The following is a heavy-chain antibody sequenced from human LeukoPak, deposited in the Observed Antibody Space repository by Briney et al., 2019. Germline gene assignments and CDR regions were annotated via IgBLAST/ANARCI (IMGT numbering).Heavy chain of an antibody. Sequence: GGSLRLSCAASGFTFSNYWMSWVRQAPGKGLEWVADIKKDGSDKYHVDSVKGRFTISRGNAKNSLYLQMNSLRAEDTAVYYCAKDRAWLQFDYWGQGTLVTVSS. CDR1: GFTFSNYW. J-gene: IGHJ4*02. D-gene: IGHD5-24*01. CDR3: AKDRAWLQFDY. CDR2: IKKDGSDK. V-gene: IGHV3-7*04.